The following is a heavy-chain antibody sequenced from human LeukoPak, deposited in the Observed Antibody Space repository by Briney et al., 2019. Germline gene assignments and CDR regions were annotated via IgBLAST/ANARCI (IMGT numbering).Heavy chain of an antibody. CDR1: GFTFDDYA. D-gene: IGHD1-26*01. CDR3: AKVRAPRQYYFDY. Sequence: GGSLRLSCAASGFTFDDYAMHWVRQAPGKGLEWVSGISWNSFTIGYADSVKGRFTISRDNSKNTLYLQMNSLRAEDTAVYYCAKVRAPRQYYFDYWGQGTLVTVSS. J-gene: IGHJ4*02. V-gene: IGHV3-9*01. CDR2: ISWNSFTI.